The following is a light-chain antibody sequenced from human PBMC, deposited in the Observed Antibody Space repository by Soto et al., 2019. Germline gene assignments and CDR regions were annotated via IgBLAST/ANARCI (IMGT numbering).Light chain of an antibody. V-gene: IGKV3-11*01. CDR1: QSVSSY. CDR2: DAS. Sequence: EIVLTQSPATLSLSPGERATLSCRASQSVSSYLAWYQQKPGQAPRLLIYDASNRATGIPARFSGSGSGTDFTFTISSLEPEDFAVYYCQQRSNRPPLYTFGPGTKVDIK. J-gene: IGKJ3*01. CDR3: QQRSNRPPLYT.